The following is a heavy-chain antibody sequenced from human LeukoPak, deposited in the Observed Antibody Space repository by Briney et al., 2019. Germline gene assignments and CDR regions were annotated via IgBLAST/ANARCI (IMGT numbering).Heavy chain of an antibody. D-gene: IGHD2-2*01. V-gene: IGHV4-34*01. J-gene: IGHJ4*02. CDR2: INHSGST. CDR3: ARHTKYCSSTSCYGGDFDY. CDR1: GGSFSGYY. Sequence: SETLSLTCAVYGGSFSGYYWSWIRQPPGKGLEWIGEINHSGSTNYNPSLKSRVTISVDTSKNQFSLKLSSVTAADTAVYYCARHTKYCSSTSCYGGDFDYWGQGTLVTVSS.